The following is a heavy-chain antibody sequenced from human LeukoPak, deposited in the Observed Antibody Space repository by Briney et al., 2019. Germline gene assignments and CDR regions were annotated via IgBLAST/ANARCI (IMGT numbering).Heavy chain of an antibody. CDR1: GFTFSSYA. CDR3: LMASLMVWNYYYGMDV. D-gene: IGHD2-8*01. J-gene: IGHJ6*02. CDR2: ISGSGGST. Sequence: GWSLRLSCAASGFTFSSYAMSWVRQAPGKGLEWVSAISGSGGSTYYADSVKGRFTISRDNSKNTLYLQMNSLRVEDTAVYYCLMASLMVWNYYYGMDVWGQGTTVTVSS. V-gene: IGHV3-23*01.